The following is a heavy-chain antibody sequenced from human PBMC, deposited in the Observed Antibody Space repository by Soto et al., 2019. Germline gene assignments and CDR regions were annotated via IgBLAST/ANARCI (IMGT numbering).Heavy chain of an antibody. CDR1: GYKFTTYF. CDR2: IHPSGDT. Sequence: QVQLVQSGAELKNPGASVKVACKASGYKFTTYFIHWVRQAPGQGLEWMGMIHPSGDTGYAQKFRGRVTMTIDTSATTAYMELRNLTSENTAVYFYLRGYCTTSPCSGDFQFWGQGTLVTVSS. J-gene: IGHJ1*01. D-gene: IGHD2-15*01. CDR3: LRGYCTTSPCSGDFQF. V-gene: IGHV1-46*01.